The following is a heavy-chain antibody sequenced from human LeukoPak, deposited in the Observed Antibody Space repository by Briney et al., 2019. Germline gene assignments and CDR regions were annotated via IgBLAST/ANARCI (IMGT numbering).Heavy chain of an antibody. CDR2: ISSGSGYI. CDR1: GFTFSSYT. J-gene: IGHJ5*01. Sequence: GGSLRLSCATSGFTFSSYTMSWVRQAPGKGLEWVSSISSGSGYIKYAGSVKGRFTISRDNAESSVFLQMSSLRVDDTALYYCVRGWFDFWGQGTPVTVSS. V-gene: IGHV3-21*01. CDR3: VRGWFDF.